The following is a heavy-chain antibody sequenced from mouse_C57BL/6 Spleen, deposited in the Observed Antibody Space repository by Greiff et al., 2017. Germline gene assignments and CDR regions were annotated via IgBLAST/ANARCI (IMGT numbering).Heavy chain of an antibody. J-gene: IGHJ2*01. V-gene: IGHV14-4*01. Sequence: EVQLQQSGAELVRPGASVKLSCTASGFNIKDDYMHWVKQRPEQGLEWIGWIDPENGDTEYASKFQGKATITADTAANKSYLQLSSLTFEDSAVYDCTTVYKFITTLDYFDYWGQGSTLTVSS. CDR2: IDPENGDT. D-gene: IGHD1-1*01. CDR3: TTVYKFITTLDYFDY. CDR1: GFNIKDDY.